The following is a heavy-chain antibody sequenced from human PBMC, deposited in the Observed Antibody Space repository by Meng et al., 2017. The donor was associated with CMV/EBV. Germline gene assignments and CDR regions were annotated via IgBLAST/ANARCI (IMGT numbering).Heavy chain of an antibody. Sequence: GESLKISCAASGFTFSSYSMNWVRQAPGKGLEWVSSISSSSSYIYYADSVKGRFTISRDNAKNSLYLQMNSLRAEDTAVYYCARDGDGSGSYVGMDVWGQGTTVTVSS. V-gene: IGHV3-21*01. D-gene: IGHD3-10*01. CDR2: ISSSSSYI. CDR1: GFTFSSYS. CDR3: ARDGDGSGSYVGMDV. J-gene: IGHJ6*02.